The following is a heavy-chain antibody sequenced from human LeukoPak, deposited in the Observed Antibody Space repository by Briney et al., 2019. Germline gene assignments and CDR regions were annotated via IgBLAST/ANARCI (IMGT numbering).Heavy chain of an antibody. CDR1: GGSISSSSYY. J-gene: IGHJ4*02. D-gene: IGHD3-9*01. V-gene: IGHV4-39*01. Sequence: SETLSLTCTVSGGSISSSSYYWGWIRQPPGKGLEWIGSIYYSGSTYYNPSLKSRVTISVDTSKNQFSLKLSSVTAADTAVYYCARLPQHYDILTGYYRGPFDYWGQGTLVTVSS. CDR2: IYYSGST. CDR3: ARLPQHYDILTGYYRGPFDY.